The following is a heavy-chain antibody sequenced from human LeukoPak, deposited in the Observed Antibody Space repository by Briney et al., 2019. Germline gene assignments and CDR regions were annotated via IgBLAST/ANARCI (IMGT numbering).Heavy chain of an antibody. CDR3: ARDTEWFGELLSYYFDY. D-gene: IGHD3-10*01. CDR2: IKQDGSEK. J-gene: IGHJ4*02. CDR1: GFTFSSYW. Sequence: GGSLRLSCAASGFTFSSYWMSWVRQAPGKGLEWVANIKQDGSEKYYVDSVKSRFTISRDNAKNSLYLQMNSLRAEDTAVYYCARDTEWFGELLSYYFDYWGQGTLVTVSS. V-gene: IGHV3-7*01.